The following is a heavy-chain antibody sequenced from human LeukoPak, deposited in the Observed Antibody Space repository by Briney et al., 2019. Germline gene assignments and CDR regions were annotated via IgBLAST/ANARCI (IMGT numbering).Heavy chain of an antibody. J-gene: IGHJ4*02. V-gene: IGHV3-21*01. Sequence: GGSLRLSCAASGFTFSSYSMNWVRQAPGEGLEWVSSISSSSGYIYYADSVKGRFTISRDNAKNSLYLQMNSLRAEDTAVYYCARVGPYCSGGSCYDYWGQGTLVTVSS. CDR2: ISSSSGYI. CDR3: ARVGPYCSGGSCYDY. D-gene: IGHD2-15*01. CDR1: GFTFSSYS.